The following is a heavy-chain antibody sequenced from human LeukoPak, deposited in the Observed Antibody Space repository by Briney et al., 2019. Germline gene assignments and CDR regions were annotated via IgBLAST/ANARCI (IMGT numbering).Heavy chain of an antibody. Sequence: GGSLRLSCAASGFTFRSYAMSWVRQSPGKGLEWVSAISDSGSNTYYADSVKGRFTISRDNSKNTLYLQMNSLRAEDTAVYYCAKKAEAYGDSVTQHWGQGTLVTVS. CDR3: AKKAEAYGDSVTQH. D-gene: IGHD4-17*01. V-gene: IGHV3-23*01. J-gene: IGHJ1*01. CDR1: GFTFRSYA. CDR2: ISDSGSNT.